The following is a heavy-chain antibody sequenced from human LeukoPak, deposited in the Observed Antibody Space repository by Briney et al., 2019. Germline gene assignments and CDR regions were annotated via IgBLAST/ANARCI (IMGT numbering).Heavy chain of an antibody. J-gene: IGHJ4*02. Sequence: SETLSLTCTVSGVSISRSSYYWGWIRQPPGKGLEWIGSIYYGGSTYYNLSLKSRVTISVETSKNQFSLKLSSVTAADTAVYYCARFAYTTSFDYWGQGTLVTVSS. V-gene: IGHV4-39*01. CDR2: IYYGGST. D-gene: IGHD2-2*02. CDR1: GVSISRSSYY. CDR3: ARFAYTTSFDY.